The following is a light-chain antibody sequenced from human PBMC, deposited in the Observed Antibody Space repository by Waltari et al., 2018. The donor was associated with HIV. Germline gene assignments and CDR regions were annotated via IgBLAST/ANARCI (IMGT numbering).Light chain of an antibody. Sequence: QSALTQPPSASGSPGQSVTLSCTGTSSDGGGYNYVSWYQQHPGKAPKYIIYEVSKRPSGVPDRFSGSKSGNTASLTVSGLQAEDEADYYCSSYAGSNWVFGGGTKLTVL. CDR1: SSDGGGYNY. CDR3: SSYAGSNWV. J-gene: IGLJ3*02. V-gene: IGLV2-8*01. CDR2: EVS.